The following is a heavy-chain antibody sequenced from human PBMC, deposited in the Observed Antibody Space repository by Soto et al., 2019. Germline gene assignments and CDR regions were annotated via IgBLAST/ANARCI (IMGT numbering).Heavy chain of an antibody. CDR1: GFSFSYYG. V-gene: IGHV3-48*01. J-gene: IGHJ6*03. CDR3: ARETSTGNYYMDV. Sequence: GGSLRLSCAASGFSFSYYGMNWVRQAPGKGLEWVSYISTSSSNIYYADSVKGRFTISRDNAKNSLSLQMNSLRAADTAVYYCARETSTGNYYMDVWDKGTTVTVSS. D-gene: IGHD2-2*01. CDR2: ISTSSSNI.